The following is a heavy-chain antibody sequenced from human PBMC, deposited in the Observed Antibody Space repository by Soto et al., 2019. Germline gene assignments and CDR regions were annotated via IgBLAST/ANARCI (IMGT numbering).Heavy chain of an antibody. CDR1: GYTFTDYG. V-gene: IGHV1-18*01. CDR3: ARDPTETPSDY. CDR2: ISAKNGDT. Sequence: QVQLVQSGADAKKPGASVRVSCKASGYTFTDYGITWVRQAPGQGLEWMGWISAKNGDTNLAQKFRGRVTLTTDTSTGTAYMDLRSLTPGDTAVYYFARDPTETPSDYWGQGTLVTVSS. J-gene: IGHJ4*02.